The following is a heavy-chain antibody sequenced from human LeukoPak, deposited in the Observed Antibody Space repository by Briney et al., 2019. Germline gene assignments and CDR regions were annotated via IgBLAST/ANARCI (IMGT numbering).Heavy chain of an antibody. V-gene: IGHV3-30*02. CDR2: IRYEGSNK. D-gene: IGHD6-6*01. J-gene: IGHJ4*02. CDR3: AKSSGLPYSSLSGY. CDR1: GFTFSSYG. Sequence: PGGSLRLSCAASGFTFSSYGVHWVRQAAGKGLEWVAFIRYEGSNKYYADSVKGLFTISRDDSKNTLSLQRNSLRAEDTAVYYCAKSSGLPYSSLSGYWREGSLVTVSS.